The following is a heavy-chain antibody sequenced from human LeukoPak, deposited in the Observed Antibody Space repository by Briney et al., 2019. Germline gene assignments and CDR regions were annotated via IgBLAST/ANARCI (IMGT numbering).Heavy chain of an antibody. Sequence: ASVKVSCKASGYTFTVYYMHWMRQAPGQGLEWMGWINPNSGGTNYAQKFQGRVTMTRDTSINTAYMELNRLRSDDTAMYYCARDFARGYNFEDWGQGTLVTVSS. J-gene: IGHJ4*02. CDR1: GYTFTVYY. CDR3: ARDFARGYNFED. D-gene: IGHD3-22*01. V-gene: IGHV1-2*02. CDR2: INPNSGGT.